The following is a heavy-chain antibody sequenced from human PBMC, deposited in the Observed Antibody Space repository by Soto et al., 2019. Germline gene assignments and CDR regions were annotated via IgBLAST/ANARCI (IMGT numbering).Heavy chain of an antibody. CDR2: ISYDGGNK. D-gene: IGHD6-19*01. J-gene: IGHJ4*02. CDR3: ARDRTAVGTFDY. Sequence: GGSLRLSCAASGFTFSSYALHWVRQAPGKWLEWVAVISYDGGNKYYADSVKGRFTISRDNSKNTLYLQMNSLRAEDTAVYYCARDRTAVGTFDYWGQGXLVTVYS. V-gene: IGHV3-30-3*01. CDR1: GFTFSSYA.